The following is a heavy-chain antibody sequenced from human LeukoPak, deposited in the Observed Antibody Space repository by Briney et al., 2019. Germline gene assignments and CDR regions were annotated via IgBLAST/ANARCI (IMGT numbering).Heavy chain of an antibody. V-gene: IGHV6-1*01. D-gene: IGHD3-10*01. CDR2: TYYRSRLYT. J-gene: IGHJ5*02. CDR3: VRDLGPGRAFWFDP. CDR1: GDSVSSISGG. Sequence: SQTLSLTCAISGDSVSSISGGWNWIRQSPSRGLEWLGRTYYRSRLYTDYAIFVESRISIKSDTSKNQFSLQLNSVTPEDTAVYYCVRDLGPGRAFWFDPWGHGTLVTVSS.